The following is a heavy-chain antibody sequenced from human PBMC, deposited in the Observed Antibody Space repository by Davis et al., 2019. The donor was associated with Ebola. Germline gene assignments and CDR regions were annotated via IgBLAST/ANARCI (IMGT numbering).Heavy chain of an antibody. CDR2: ITATGTTV. Sequence: PGGSLRLSCEGLGFALSRFNMNWVRQSPTKGLEWLSYITATGTTVYYADSVKGRFTVSRDNVRNSLYLQMNGLGDDDTAVYYCARDEEAKTYDSVFGWDGMDVWGQGTTVTVSS. CDR1: GFALSRFN. J-gene: IGHJ6*02. D-gene: IGHD6-19*01. V-gene: IGHV3-48*02. CDR3: ARDEEAKTYDSVFGWDGMDV.